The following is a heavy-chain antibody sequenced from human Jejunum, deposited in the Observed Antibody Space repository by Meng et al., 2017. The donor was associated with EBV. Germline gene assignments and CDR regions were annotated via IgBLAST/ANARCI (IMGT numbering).Heavy chain of an antibody. CDR1: GGSVKSGNVY. D-gene: IGHD5-12*01. V-gene: IGHV4-61*01. Sequence: LQESVQGQVNPSETLSLTCTVSGGSVKSGNVYWSWIRQPPGKGLEWIGYIYYSGSTNYIPSLKSRVTISLATSKNQFSLKLSSVTAADTAVYYCAGLRYSGYDRAFDYWGQGALVTVSS. J-gene: IGHJ4*02. CDR2: IYYSGST. CDR3: AGLRYSGYDRAFDY.